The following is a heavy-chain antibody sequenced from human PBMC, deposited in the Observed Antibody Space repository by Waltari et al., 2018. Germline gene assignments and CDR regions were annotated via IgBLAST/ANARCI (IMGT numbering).Heavy chain of an antibody. J-gene: IGHJ6*03. CDR1: GFTFSSYS. V-gene: IGHV3-48*04. CDR2: ISSSSTTL. CDR3: ARATMVQGVSYYYYYYMDV. D-gene: IGHD3-10*01. Sequence: EVQLVESGGGLVQPGGSLRLSCAASGFTFSSYSMNWVRQAPGKGLEWVSSISSSSTTLYYADSVKGRFTISRDNAKNSLYLQMNSLRAEDTAVYYCARATMVQGVSYYYYYYMDVWGKGTTVTISS.